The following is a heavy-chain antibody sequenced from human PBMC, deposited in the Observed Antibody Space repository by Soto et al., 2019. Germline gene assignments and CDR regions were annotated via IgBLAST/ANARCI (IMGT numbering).Heavy chain of an antibody. CDR3: AAEYGANSA. Sequence: QVQLVQSGAEVKKPGSSVKVSCKASGGTFSSYTINWVRQAPGQGLKWVGRIIPILGIAKNAQKFQGRVTITADKSTSTAYMELSSLRSEDTAVYYCAAEYGANSAWGQGTLVTVSS. CDR1: GGTFSSYT. V-gene: IGHV1-69*02. CDR2: IIPILGIA. J-gene: IGHJ4*02. D-gene: IGHD4-17*01.